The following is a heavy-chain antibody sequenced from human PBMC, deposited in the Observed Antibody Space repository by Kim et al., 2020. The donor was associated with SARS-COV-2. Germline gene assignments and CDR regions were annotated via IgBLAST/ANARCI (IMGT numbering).Heavy chain of an antibody. V-gene: IGHV3-13*04. J-gene: IGHJ6*02. CDR1: GFTFSSYD. Sequence: GGSLRLSCAASGFTFSSYDMHWVRQATGKGLEWVSAIGTAGDTYYPGSVKGRFTISRENAKNSLYLQMNSLRAGDTAVYYCARGRNGSSGYHYYYGMDVWGQGTTVTVSS. D-gene: IGHD3-22*01. CDR2: IGTAGDT. CDR3: ARGRNGSSGYHYYYGMDV.